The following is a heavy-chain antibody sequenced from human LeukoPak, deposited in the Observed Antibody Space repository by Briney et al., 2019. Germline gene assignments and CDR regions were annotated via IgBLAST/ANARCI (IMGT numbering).Heavy chain of an antibody. J-gene: IGHJ4*02. Sequence: GASVKVSCKASGGTFSSYANSWVRQAPGQGLEWMGGIIPIFGTANHAQKFQGRVTIIADESTSTAYMELSSLRSEDTAVYYCATDYDYVWGSYRYTRYWGQGTLVTVSS. CDR3: ATDYDYVWGSYRYTRY. D-gene: IGHD3-16*02. CDR2: IIPIFGTA. V-gene: IGHV1-69*13. CDR1: GGTFSSYA.